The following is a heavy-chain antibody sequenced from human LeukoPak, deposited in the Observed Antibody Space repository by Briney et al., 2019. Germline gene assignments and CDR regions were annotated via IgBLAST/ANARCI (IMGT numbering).Heavy chain of an antibody. V-gene: IGHV3-23*01. CDR2: ISGSGDRT. J-gene: IGHJ4*02. CDR1: GFTFTSYS. Sequence: PGGSLRLSCAASGFTFTSYSMNWVRQAPGKGLEWVSTISGSGDRTYYTDSVKGRSTISRDNSKNTLYLQMNSLRAEDTAVYFCANSRGYGSGNLWGQGTLVTVSS. D-gene: IGHD3-10*01. CDR3: ANSRGYGSGNL.